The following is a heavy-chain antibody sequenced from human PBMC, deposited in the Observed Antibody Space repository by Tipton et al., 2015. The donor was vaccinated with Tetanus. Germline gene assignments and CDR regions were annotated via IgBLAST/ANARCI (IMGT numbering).Heavy chain of an antibody. CDR1: GGSINPYY. Sequence: TLSLTCTVSGGSINPYYWSWIRQPPGKGLEWIGNVYSSGSTYYNPSLKGRVTISVDTSKNQFSLKLSSVTAADTAVYYCARVYCSGGSCYDGWGDWGQGTLVTVSS. CDR3: ARVYCSGGSCYDGWGD. J-gene: IGHJ4*02. D-gene: IGHD2-15*01. CDR2: VYSSGST. V-gene: IGHV4-59*12.